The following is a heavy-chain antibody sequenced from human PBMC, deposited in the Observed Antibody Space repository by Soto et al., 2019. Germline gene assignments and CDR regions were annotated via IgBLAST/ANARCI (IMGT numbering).Heavy chain of an antibody. CDR2: IVVGSGNT. J-gene: IGHJ6*02. V-gene: IGHV1-58*02. D-gene: IGHD6-19*01. CDR3: IRLYRLVPSPSGYYYGMDV. CDR1: GFTFTNSA. Sequence: SVKVSCKASGFTFTNSAIQWVRQARGQRLEWIGWIVVGSGNTNYAQKFQERLNITRDMSTSTAYMELNSLKTEDTAVYYCIRLYRLVPSPSGYYYGMDVWGQGTTVTVSS.